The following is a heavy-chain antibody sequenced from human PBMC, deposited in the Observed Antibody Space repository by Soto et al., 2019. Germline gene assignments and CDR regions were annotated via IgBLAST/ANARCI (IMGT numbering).Heavy chain of an antibody. J-gene: IGHJ4*02. CDR2: IYPGDSDT. CDR1: GYSFSSYW. Sequence: PGEXLKISCKGSGYSFSSYWIAWVRQRPGKGLEWMGTIYPGDSDTRYSPSLQGQVTISADNSISTAYLEWSSLKASDTAIYYCARPTPFGSGYGFFDYWGQGTPVTVSS. D-gene: IGHD4-17*01. CDR3: ARPTPFGSGYGFFDY. V-gene: IGHV5-51*01.